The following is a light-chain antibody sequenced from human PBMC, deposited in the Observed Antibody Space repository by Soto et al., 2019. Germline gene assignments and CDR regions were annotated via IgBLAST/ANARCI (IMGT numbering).Light chain of an antibody. J-gene: IGKJ5*01. CDR2: GAS. CDR1: QSVSRNN. V-gene: IGKV3-20*01. Sequence: EIVLTQSPGTLPLSTGERATLSCRASQSVSRNNLVWYQQRPGQPPSLLIYGASFRATGIPDRFSGSGSGTDFTLTISRLEPEDFAVYICQQYGTSPRTFGQGTRLEIK. CDR3: QQYGTSPRT.